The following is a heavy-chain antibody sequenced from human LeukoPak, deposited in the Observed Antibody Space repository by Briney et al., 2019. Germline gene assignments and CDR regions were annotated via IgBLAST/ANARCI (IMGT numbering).Heavy chain of an antibody. Sequence: GESLKISCKGSGYSFTSYWISWVRXMPGKXLEWMGRIDPSDAYTNYSPSFQGHVTISAEKSIRTAFLQWSRLKASDTAMYYCARQGCSGGSCYSDAWFDPWGQGTLVPVSS. V-gene: IGHV5-10-1*01. CDR2: IDPSDAYT. D-gene: IGHD2-15*01. CDR3: ARQGCSGGSCYSDAWFDP. CDR1: GYSFTSYW. J-gene: IGHJ5*02.